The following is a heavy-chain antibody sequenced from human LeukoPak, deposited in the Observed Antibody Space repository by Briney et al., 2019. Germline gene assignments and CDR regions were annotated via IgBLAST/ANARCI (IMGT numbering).Heavy chain of an antibody. J-gene: IGHJ4*02. Sequence: SETLSLTCAVYGGSFSGYYWSWIRQPPGKGLEWIGEINHSGSTNYNPSLKSRVTISVDTSKNQFSLKLSSVTAADTAVYYCARHLLGATWPFDYWGQGTLVTVSS. V-gene: IGHV4-34*01. CDR3: ARHLLGATWPFDY. D-gene: IGHD1-26*01. CDR2: INHSGST. CDR1: GGSFSGYY.